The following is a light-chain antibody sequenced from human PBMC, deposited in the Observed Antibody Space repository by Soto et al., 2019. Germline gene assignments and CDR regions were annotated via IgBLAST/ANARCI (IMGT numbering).Light chain of an antibody. J-gene: IGKJ1*01. CDR2: GAS. Sequence: EILLTQSPGTLSLSPGERATLSCRASQSVSSSYLAWYQQKPGQAPRLLIYGASSRATGIPDRFSGSGSGTDFTLTISRLEPEDFAVYYCHQYRSSSWTFGQGTKV. CDR1: QSVSSSY. V-gene: IGKV3-20*01. CDR3: HQYRSSSWT.